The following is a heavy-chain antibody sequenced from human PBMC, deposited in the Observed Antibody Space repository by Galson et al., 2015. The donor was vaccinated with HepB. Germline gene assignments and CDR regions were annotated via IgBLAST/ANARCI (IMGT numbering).Heavy chain of an antibody. V-gene: IGHV3-30*04. CDR3: AREAGGSDI. CDR1: GFTFGTHT. D-gene: IGHD2-15*01. CDR2: ITYDGSNT. Sequence: SLRLSCAASGFTFGTHTMHWVRQAPGKGLECVAVITYDGSNTYYGDFGKGRFTISRDNSKNMIFLQMNSLRTDDTALYYCAREAGGSDIWGQGTMVIVSS. J-gene: IGHJ3*02.